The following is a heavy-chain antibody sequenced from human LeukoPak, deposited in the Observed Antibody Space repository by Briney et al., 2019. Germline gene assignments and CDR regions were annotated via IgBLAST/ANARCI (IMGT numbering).Heavy chain of an antibody. J-gene: IGHJ6*02. CDR3: ASPNYDFWSGYYSLYGMDV. V-gene: IGHV3-23*01. CDR1: GFTFSSYA. CDR2: ISGSGGST. Sequence: GGSLRLSCAASGFTFSSYAMSWVRQAPGKGLEWVSAISGSGGSTYYADSVKGRFTISRDNAKNSLYLQMNSLRAEDTAVYYCASPNYDFWSGYYSLYGMDVWGQGTTVTVSS. D-gene: IGHD3-3*01.